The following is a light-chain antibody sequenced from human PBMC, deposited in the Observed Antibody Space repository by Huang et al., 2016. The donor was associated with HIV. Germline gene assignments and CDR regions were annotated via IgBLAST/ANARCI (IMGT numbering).Light chain of an antibody. Sequence: EIVMTQSPATLSVSPGERATLSCRGSQSVSSNLAWYQQKPGQAPRLLIYGASTRATGIPARFSGSGSGTEFTLTISSLQSEDFAVYYCQQYNNWPPEYTFGQGTKLEIK. CDR2: GAS. CDR3: QQYNNWPPEYT. V-gene: IGKV3-15*01. CDR1: QSVSSN. J-gene: IGKJ2*01.